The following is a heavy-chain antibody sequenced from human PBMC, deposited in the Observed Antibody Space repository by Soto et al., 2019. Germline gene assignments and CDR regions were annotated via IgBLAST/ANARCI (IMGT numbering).Heavy chain of an antibody. V-gene: IGHV4-61*05. Sequence: SETLSLTCIVSGGSISSSSYSWAWIRQPPGKGLEWIGYIYYSGSTNYNPSLKSRVTISVDTSKNQFSLKLSSVTAADTAVYYCARRYGGNFDYWGQGTLVTVS. CDR3: ARRYGGNFDY. CDR1: GGSISSSSYS. D-gene: IGHD3-16*01. J-gene: IGHJ4*02. CDR2: IYYSGST.